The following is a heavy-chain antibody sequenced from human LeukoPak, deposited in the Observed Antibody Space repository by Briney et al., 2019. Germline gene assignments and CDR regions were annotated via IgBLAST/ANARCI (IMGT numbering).Heavy chain of an antibody. J-gene: IGHJ4*02. CDR2: INHSGST. V-gene: IGHV4-34*01. D-gene: IGHD6-19*01. CDR1: GGSISSYY. Sequence: SETLSLTCTVSGGSISSYYWSWIRQPPGKGLEWIGEINHSGSTNYNPSLKSRVTISVDTSKNQFSLKLSSVTAADTAVYYCARGGTGYSSGWYYFDYWGQGTLVTVSS. CDR3: ARGGTGYSSGWYYFDY.